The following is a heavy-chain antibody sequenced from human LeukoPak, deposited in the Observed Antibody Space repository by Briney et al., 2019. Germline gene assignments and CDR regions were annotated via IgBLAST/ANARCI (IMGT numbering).Heavy chain of an antibody. CDR3: ARQISDYYYYYMDV. V-gene: IGHV4-39*01. D-gene: IGHD2/OR15-2a*01. J-gene: IGHJ6*03. Sequence: PSETLSLTCTVSGGSISTSAFYWGWIRQPPGKGLEWIGSIYDSGNEFYNPSLKSRFTISADTSKNQFSLKLNSVTAADTAMYYCARQISDYYYYYMDVWGEGITVTVSS. CDR1: GGSISTSAFY. CDR2: IYDSGNE.